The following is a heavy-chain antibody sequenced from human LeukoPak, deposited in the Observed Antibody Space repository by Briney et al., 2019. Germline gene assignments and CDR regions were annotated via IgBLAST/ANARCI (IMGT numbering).Heavy chain of an antibody. J-gene: IGHJ6*03. D-gene: IGHD3-3*01. CDR1: GGSFSGYY. CDR3: ARGRITIFGVVRYYYYMDV. Sequence: SETLSLTCAVYGGSFSGYYWSWIRQPPRKGLEWIGEINHSGSTNYNPSLKSRVTISVDTSKNQFSLKLSSVTAADTAVYYCARGRITIFGVVRYYYYMDVWGKGTTVTVSS. CDR2: INHSGST. V-gene: IGHV4-34*01.